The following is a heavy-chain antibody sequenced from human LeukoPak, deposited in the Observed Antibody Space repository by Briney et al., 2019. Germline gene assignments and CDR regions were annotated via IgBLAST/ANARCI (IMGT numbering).Heavy chain of an antibody. J-gene: IGHJ4*02. Sequence: GGSLRLSCAASGFTVSSNYMSWVRQAPGKGLEWVSVIYSGGSTYYADSVKGRFTISRDNSKNTQYLQMNSLRAEDTAVYYCAGRGDDILTGYSPNFDYWGQGTLVTVSS. CDR1: GFTVSSNY. D-gene: IGHD3-9*01. CDR2: IYSGGST. V-gene: IGHV3-53*01. CDR3: AGRGDDILTGYSPNFDY.